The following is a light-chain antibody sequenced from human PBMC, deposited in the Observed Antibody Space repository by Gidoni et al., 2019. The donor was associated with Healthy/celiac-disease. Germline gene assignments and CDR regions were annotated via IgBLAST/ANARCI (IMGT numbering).Light chain of an antibody. J-gene: IGKJ4*01. CDR1: QSISSY. CDR3: QQSYSTLALT. V-gene: IGKV1-39*01. Sequence: DIQMAQAPSSLSASVGDRVTITCRASQSISSYLNWYQQKPGKAPSFLSGVPSMFSGSGSGTAFTLTISSLQPADFATYYCQQSYSTLALTFXGXTKVEIK.